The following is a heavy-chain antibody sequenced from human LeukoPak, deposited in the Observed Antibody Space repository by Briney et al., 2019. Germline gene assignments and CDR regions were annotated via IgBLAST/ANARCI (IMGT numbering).Heavy chain of an antibody. V-gene: IGHV1-69*13. D-gene: IGHD2-2*01. Sequence: SVKVSCKASGGTFSSYAISWVRQAPGQGLEWMGGIIPIFGTANYAQKFQGRVTIIADESTSTAYMELSSLRSEDTAVYYCARGIVVVPAAIHYYYYMDVWGKGTTVTVSS. J-gene: IGHJ6*03. CDR3: ARGIVVVPAAIHYYYYMDV. CDR2: IIPIFGTA. CDR1: GGTFSSYA.